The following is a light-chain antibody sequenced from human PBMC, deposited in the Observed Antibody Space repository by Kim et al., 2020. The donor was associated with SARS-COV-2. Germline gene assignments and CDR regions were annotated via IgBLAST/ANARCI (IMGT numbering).Light chain of an antibody. V-gene: IGKV3-20*01. J-gene: IGKJ4*01. Sequence: EIVLTQSPGTLSLSPGERATLSCRASQSVSSSYLAWYQQTPGQAPRLLIYGASSRATGIPDRFSGSGSGTDFTLTISRLEPEDFAVYYCQQYSNSPLTFGGGTKVDIK. CDR1: QSVSSSY. CDR3: QQYSNSPLT. CDR2: GAS.